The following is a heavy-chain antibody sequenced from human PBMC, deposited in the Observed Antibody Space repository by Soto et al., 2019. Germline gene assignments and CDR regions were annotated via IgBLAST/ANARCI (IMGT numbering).Heavy chain of an antibody. Sequence: GGSLRLSCAASGFTFSSYAMSWVRQAPGKGLEWVSGISAAYSTYYADSVKGRFTISRDNSKSTLYLQMNSLRAEDTALYYCAKHKGYNYGIDYWGQGTLVTVSS. CDR1: GFTFSSYA. D-gene: IGHD5-18*01. V-gene: IGHV3-23*01. J-gene: IGHJ4*02. CDR3: AKHKGYNYGIDY. CDR2: ISAAYST.